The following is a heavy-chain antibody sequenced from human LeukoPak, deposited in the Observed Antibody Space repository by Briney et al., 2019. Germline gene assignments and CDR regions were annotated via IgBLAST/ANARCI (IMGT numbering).Heavy chain of an antibody. CDR3: ARGGIQVSGIDEFCY. J-gene: IGHJ4*02. CDR1: GFTFIDYD. Sequence: GGSLRLSCAASGFTFIDYDMHWVRQVIGKGLEWVSAIGIRGDTHYSGSVKGRFTISRENAESSLYLQMNSLRAEDTAVYYCARGGIQVSGIDEFCYWGQGTLV. V-gene: IGHV3-13*01. D-gene: IGHD6-19*01. CDR2: IGIRGDT.